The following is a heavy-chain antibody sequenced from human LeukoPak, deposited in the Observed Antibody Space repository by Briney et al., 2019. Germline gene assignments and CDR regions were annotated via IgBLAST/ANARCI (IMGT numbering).Heavy chain of an antibody. Sequence: ASVKVSCKASGYTFTGYYMHWVRQAPGQWLEWMGRINPNSGGTNYAQKFQGRVTMTRDTSISTAYMELSRLRSDDTAVYYCARCSGSGCAFDIWGQGTMVTVSS. CDR3: ARCSGSGCAFDI. J-gene: IGHJ3*02. CDR1: GYTFTGYY. V-gene: IGHV1-2*06. D-gene: IGHD3-10*02. CDR2: INPNSGGT.